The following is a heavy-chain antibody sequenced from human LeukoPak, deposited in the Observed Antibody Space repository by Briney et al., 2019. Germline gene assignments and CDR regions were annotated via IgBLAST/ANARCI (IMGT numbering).Heavy chain of an antibody. CDR2: IYYSGST. CDR3: ARAWFGELLYHWFDP. V-gene: IGHV4-39*07. CDR1: GGSISSSSYY. D-gene: IGHD3-10*01. Sequence: SETLSLTCTVSGGSISSSSYYWGWIRQPPGKGLEWIGSIYYSGSTYYNPSLKSRVTILVDTSKNQFSLKLSSVTAADTAVYYCARAWFGELLYHWFDPWGQGTLVTVSS. J-gene: IGHJ5*02.